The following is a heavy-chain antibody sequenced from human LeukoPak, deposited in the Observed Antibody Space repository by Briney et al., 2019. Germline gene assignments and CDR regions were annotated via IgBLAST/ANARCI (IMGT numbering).Heavy chain of an antibody. Sequence: PGGSLRLSCAASGFSFSSYEMNWVRQAPGKGLEWISHISASGTLTHYADSVEGRFTISRDNAKNSLYLQMNSLRAEDTAVYYCAGGRYDSSGSYSLFDYWGQGTLVTVSS. V-gene: IGHV3-48*03. D-gene: IGHD3-22*01. CDR2: ISASGTLT. J-gene: IGHJ4*02. CDR3: AGGRYDSSGSYSLFDY. CDR1: GFSFSSYE.